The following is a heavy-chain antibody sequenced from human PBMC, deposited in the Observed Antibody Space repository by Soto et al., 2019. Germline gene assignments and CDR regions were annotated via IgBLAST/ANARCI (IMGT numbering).Heavy chain of an antibody. J-gene: IGHJ5*02. CDR1: GGSISTYY. CDR2: ISYSGST. CDR3: ARRTERYCISTSCYAGNWFDP. D-gene: IGHD2-2*01. V-gene: IGHV4-59*08. Sequence: SETLSLTCTVSGGSISTYYWSWIRQPPGKGLEWIGYISYSGSTNYNPSLRSRVTISLDTSKNQFSLKLSSVTAADTAVYYCARRTERYCISTSCYAGNWFDPWGQGTLVTVSS.